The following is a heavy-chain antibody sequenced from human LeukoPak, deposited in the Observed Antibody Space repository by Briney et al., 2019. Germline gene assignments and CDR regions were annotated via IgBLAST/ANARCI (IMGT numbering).Heavy chain of an antibody. CDR1: GGSISSHN. V-gene: IGHV4-59*11. CDR2: IHYSGST. Sequence: RASETLSLTCTVSGGSISSHNWSWIRQPPGKGLEWIGYIHYSGSTDKNPSLKSRVTISVDTSKNQFSLKLSSVTAADTAVYYCARVTKSGYCSSTSCYARGYFDYWGQGTLVTVSS. CDR3: ARVTKSGYCSSTSCYARGYFDY. J-gene: IGHJ4*02. D-gene: IGHD2-2*01.